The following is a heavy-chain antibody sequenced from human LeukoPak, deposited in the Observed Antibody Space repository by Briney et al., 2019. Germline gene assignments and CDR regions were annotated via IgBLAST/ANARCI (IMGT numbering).Heavy chain of an antibody. CDR2: TNHSGST. CDR3: ARDREFSGSYYWPFDY. CDR1: GGSLSGSY. J-gene: IGHJ4*02. Sequence: PSGTLSLTCAVYGGSLSGSYWSWIRQPPGKGLEWIGETNHSGSTNYNPSLKSRVTISVDTSKNQFSLKLSSVTAADTAVYYCARDREFSGSYYWPFDYWGQGTLVTVSS. V-gene: IGHV4-34*01. D-gene: IGHD1-26*01.